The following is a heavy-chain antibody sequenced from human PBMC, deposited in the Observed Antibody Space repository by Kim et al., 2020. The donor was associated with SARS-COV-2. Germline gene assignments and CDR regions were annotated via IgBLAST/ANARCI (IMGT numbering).Heavy chain of an antibody. CDR2: IYYSGST. V-gene: IGHV4-31*03. CDR1: GGSISSGGYY. Sequence: SETLSLTCTVSGGSISSGGYYWSWIRQHPGKGLEWIGYIYYSGSTYYNPSLKSRVTISVDTSKNQFSLKLSSVTAADTAVYYCARDIAAAVPTGNPGGMDVWGQGTTVTVSS. D-gene: IGHD6-13*01. J-gene: IGHJ6*02. CDR3: ARDIAAAVPTGNPGGMDV.